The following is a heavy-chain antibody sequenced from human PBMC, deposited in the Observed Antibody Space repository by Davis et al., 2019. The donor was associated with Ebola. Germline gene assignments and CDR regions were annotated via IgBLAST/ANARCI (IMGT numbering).Heavy chain of an antibody. CDR1: GGSFSGYY. D-gene: IGHD2-2*01. CDR3: ARGRFVVVPAAKGPYYYYGMDV. CDR2: INHSGST. Sequence: MPGGSLRLSCAVYGGSFSGYYWSWIRQPPGKGLEWIGEINHSGSTNYNPSLKSRVTISVDTSKNQFSLKLSSVTAADTAVYYCARGRFVVVPAAKGPYYYYGMDVWGQGTTVTVSS. J-gene: IGHJ6*02. V-gene: IGHV4-34*01.